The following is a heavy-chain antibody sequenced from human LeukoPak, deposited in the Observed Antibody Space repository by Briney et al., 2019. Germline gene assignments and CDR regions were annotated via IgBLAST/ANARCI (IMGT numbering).Heavy chain of an antibody. Sequence: PSETLSLTCTVSGGSISSSSYYWGWIRQPPGKGLEWIGSIYYSGNTYYNPSLKSRVTISVDTSKKQFSLKLSSVTAADTAVYYCARDRATYCTNGICYDRESAFDIWGQGTMVTVSS. D-gene: IGHD2-8*01. CDR2: IYYSGNT. CDR1: GGSISSSSYY. J-gene: IGHJ3*02. V-gene: IGHV4-39*02. CDR3: ARDRATYCTNGICYDRESAFDI.